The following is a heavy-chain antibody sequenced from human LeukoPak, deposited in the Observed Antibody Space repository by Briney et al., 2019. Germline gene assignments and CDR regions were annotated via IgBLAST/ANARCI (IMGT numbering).Heavy chain of an antibody. J-gene: IGHJ4*02. CDR3: ATVYDILPGYYSRYFDY. CDR1: GYTLTELS. D-gene: IGHD3-9*01. Sequence: ASVKVSCEVSGYTLTELSMHWVRQAPGKGLEWMGGFDPEDGETIYAQKFQGRVTMTEDTSTDTAYMELSSLRSEDTAVYYCATVYDILPGYYSRYFDYWGQGTLVTVSS. CDR2: FDPEDGET. V-gene: IGHV1-24*01.